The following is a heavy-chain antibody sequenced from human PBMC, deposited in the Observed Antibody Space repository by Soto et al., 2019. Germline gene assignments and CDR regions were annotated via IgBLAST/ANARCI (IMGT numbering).Heavy chain of an antibody. V-gene: IGHV4-31*03. CDR2: IYYCGST. CDR3: AKGYCSGGSCPFGMDV. Sequence: QVQLQESGPGLVKPSQTLSLTCTVSGGSISSGGYYWSWLRQHPGKGLEWIGYIYYCGSTYYNPSLKSRVTISVDTSKNQFSLKLSSVTAADTAVYYCAKGYCSGGSCPFGMDVWGQGTTVTVSS. D-gene: IGHD2-15*01. CDR1: GGSISSGGYY. J-gene: IGHJ6*02.